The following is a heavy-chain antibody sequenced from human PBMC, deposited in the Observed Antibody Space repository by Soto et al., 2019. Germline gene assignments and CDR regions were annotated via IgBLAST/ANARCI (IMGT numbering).Heavy chain of an antibody. J-gene: IGHJ4*02. CDR3: ARDPIVGATGFFDY. V-gene: IGHV3-30-3*01. CDR2: ISYDGSNK. Sequence: GGSLRLSCAASGFTFSSYAMHWVRQAPGKGLEWVAVISYDGSNKYYADSVKGRFTISRDNSKNTLYLQMNSLRAEDTAVYYCARDPIVGATGFFDYWGQGTLVTVSS. D-gene: IGHD1-26*01. CDR1: GFTFSSYA.